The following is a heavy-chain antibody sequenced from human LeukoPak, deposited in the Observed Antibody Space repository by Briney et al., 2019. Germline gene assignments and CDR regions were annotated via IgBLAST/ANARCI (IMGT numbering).Heavy chain of an antibody. V-gene: IGHV4-59*08. CDR1: GASISDYY. CDR2: IYYNGRA. J-gene: IGHJ4*02. D-gene: IGHD3-22*01. CDR3: ARRSSESFDF. Sequence: PSETLSLTCTVSGASISDYYWAWIRQPPGKGLEWIGYIYYNGRATYNPSLKSRVTISVDTSKNQFSLKLSSVTAADTAVYYCARRSSESFDFWGQGTLVTVSS.